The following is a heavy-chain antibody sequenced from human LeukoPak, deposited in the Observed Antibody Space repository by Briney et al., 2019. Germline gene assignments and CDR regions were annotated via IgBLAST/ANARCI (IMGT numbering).Heavy chain of an antibody. CDR2: IIPIFGTA. CDR3: ARAYYYDSSGYPTGGFDY. J-gene: IGHJ4*02. Sequence: ASVKVSCKASGGTFSSYAISWVRQAPGQGLEWMGGIIPIFGTANYAQKFQGRVTITADKSTSTAYMELSSLRSEDTAVYYCARAYYYDSSGYPTGGFDYWGQGTLVTVSS. D-gene: IGHD3-22*01. CDR1: GGTFSSYA. V-gene: IGHV1-69*06.